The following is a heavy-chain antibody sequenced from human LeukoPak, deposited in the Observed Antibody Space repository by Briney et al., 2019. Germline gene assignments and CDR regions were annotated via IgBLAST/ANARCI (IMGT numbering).Heavy chain of an antibody. CDR3: ARENGHIYVYAFLDQ. Sequence: GGSLRLSCAASGFTVSSTYMSWVRQAPGKGLEWVSVIESGGRTYYADSVKGRFTISRDSSKNTLYLQMNSLRAEDTAFYFCARENGHIYVYAFLDQWGQGTLVTVSS. CDR2: IESGGRT. V-gene: IGHV3-53*01. J-gene: IGHJ4*02. D-gene: IGHD3-16*01. CDR1: GFTVSSTY.